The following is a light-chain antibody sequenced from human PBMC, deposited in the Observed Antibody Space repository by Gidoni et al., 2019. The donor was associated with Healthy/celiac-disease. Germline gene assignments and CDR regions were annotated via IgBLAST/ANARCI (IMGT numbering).Light chain of an antibody. CDR1: QSVSSSY. J-gene: IGKJ2*01. CDR2: GAS. CDR3: QQYGSSPKT. V-gene: IGKV3-20*01. Sequence: DIVLTQSPGTLSASPGERATLSCRESQSVSSSYLAWYQQKPGQAPRLLIYGASNWATGIPDRFSGSGSGTDFTLTISRLEPEDFAVYYCQQYGSSPKTFGQGTKLEIK.